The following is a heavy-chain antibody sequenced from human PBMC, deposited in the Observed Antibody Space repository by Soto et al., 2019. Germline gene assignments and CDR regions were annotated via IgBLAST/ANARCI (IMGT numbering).Heavy chain of an antibody. D-gene: IGHD6-6*01. CDR1: GYTFTSDC. CDR2: ISACNGNT. Sequence: AAVKLSCKASGYTFTSDCMSCARQAPGQGLEWIGGISACNGNTNCGQKRQGRVTLTTAPSTSTAYMELRSLRSDDTAVYYWAREMISNGDYSSSSNYFDYWG. CDR3: AREMISNGDYSSSSNYFDY. V-gene: IGHV1-18*01. J-gene: IGHJ4*01.